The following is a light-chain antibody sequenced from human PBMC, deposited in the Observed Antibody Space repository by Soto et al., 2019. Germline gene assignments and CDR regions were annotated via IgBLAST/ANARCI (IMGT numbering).Light chain of an antibody. CDR2: AAS. Sequence: EIVMTQSPATLSVSPGERATLSCRASQRLSFNLALYQQKPGQAPRLLIYAASTRATGIPARFSGSGSGTEFTLTISSLQSEDFAVYYCQQYYRWPQTFGQGTKVEIK. CDR1: QRLSFN. V-gene: IGKV3-15*01. J-gene: IGKJ1*01. CDR3: QQYYRWPQT.